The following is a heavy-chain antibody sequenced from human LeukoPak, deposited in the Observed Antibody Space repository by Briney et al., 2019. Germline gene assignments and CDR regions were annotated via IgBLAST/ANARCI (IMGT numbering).Heavy chain of an antibody. J-gene: IGHJ4*02. V-gene: IGHV4-61*01. Sequence: SETLSLTCTVSSGSVNSGSYYWNWIRQPPGKGLEWIGYIYYSGSTNYNPSLKSPVTISVDTAKNQLSLKLSSVTAADTAVYYCARRAGYTGSWYEYWGQGTLVTVSS. CDR2: IYYSGST. CDR1: SGSVNSGSYY. D-gene: IGHD6-13*01. CDR3: ARRAGYTGSWYEY.